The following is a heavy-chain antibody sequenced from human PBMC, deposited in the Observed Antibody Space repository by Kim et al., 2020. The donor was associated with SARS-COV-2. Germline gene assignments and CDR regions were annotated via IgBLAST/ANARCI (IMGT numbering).Heavy chain of an antibody. CDR2: K. J-gene: IGHJ4*02. V-gene: IGHV3-11*06. Sequence: KNYPDSLEGPFTIAKDSAKNSLYLQMNSLRAEDTAIYYCARGGYPRYWGQGTLVTVSS. D-gene: IGHD6-25*01. CDR3: ARGGYPRY.